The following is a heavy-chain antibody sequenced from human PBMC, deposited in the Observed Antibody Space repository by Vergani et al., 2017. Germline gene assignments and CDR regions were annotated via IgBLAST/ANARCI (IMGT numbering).Heavy chain of an antibody. Sequence: QVQMQESGPGLVKTSETLSLTCSASGAPISYWCWSWLRQPAGKGLEWIGRLCPSGSTNYKPSLKSRVTMSIDTSKNQFSLKLTSVTAADTAVYYCARVYYDSSGYYYHYGMDVWGQGTTVTVSS. D-gene: IGHD3-22*01. CDR1: GAPISYWC. CDR2: LCPSGST. V-gene: IGHV4-4*07. J-gene: IGHJ6*02. CDR3: ARVYYDSSGYYYHYGMDV.